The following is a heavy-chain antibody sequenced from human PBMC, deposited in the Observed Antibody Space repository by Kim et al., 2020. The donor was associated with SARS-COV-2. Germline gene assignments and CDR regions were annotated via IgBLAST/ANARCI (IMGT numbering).Heavy chain of an antibody. V-gene: IGHV3-13*01. D-gene: IGHD3-10*01. CDR1: GFTFSSYD. CDR3: ARGSASGALDY. CDR2: IDTAGDT. J-gene: IGHJ4*02. Sequence: GGSLRLSCAASGFTFSSYDMHWVRQTTGKGLEWVSAIDTAGDTYYPGSVKGRFTISRENAKNSLYLQMNSLRAGDTAVYYCARGSASGALDYWGQGTLVTVSS.